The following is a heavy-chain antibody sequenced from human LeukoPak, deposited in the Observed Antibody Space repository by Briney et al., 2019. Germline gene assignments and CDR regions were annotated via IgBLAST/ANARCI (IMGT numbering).Heavy chain of an antibody. CDR3: ARGPLGYCSGGSCLLDY. CDR1: GYTLTELS. D-gene: IGHD2-15*01. J-gene: IGHJ4*02. Sequence: ASVKVSCKVSGYTLTELSMHWVRQAPGKGLEWMGGFDPEDGETIYAQKFQGRVTITADKSTSTAYMELSSLRSKDTAVYYCARGPLGYCSGGSCLLDYWGQGTLVTVSS. CDR2: FDPEDGET. V-gene: IGHV1-24*01.